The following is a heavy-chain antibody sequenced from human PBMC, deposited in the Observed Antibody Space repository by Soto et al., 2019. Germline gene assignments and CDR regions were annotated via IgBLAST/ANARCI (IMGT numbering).Heavy chain of an antibody. CDR3: AKGLKWHPEGYFDY. Sequence: EVQLVESGGGLVQPGRSLRLSCAASGFTFDDYAMHWVRQAPGKGLEWVSSISWNSGSIAYADSVKGRFTISRDNAKNCLYLQMISLRAEDTALYYCAKGLKWHPEGYFDYWGQGTLVSVSS. CDR2: ISWNSGSI. V-gene: IGHV3-9*01. J-gene: IGHJ4*02. D-gene: IGHD2-15*01. CDR1: GFTFDDYA.